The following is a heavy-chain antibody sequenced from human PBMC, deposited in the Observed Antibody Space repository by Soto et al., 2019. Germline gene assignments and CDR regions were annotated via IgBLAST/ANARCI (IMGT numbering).Heavy chain of an antibody. V-gene: IGHV6-1*01. J-gene: IGHJ6*02. CDR2: TYYRSKWYN. Sequence: SQTLLLTCAISGDSVSSNSAAWNWIRQSPSRGLEWLGRTYYRSKWYNDYAVSVKSRITINPDTSKNQFSLQLNSVTPEDTAVYYCARFIAAAGTGHYYYGMDVWGQGTTVTVSS. D-gene: IGHD6-13*01. CDR3: ARFIAAAGTGHYYYGMDV. CDR1: GDSVSSNSAA.